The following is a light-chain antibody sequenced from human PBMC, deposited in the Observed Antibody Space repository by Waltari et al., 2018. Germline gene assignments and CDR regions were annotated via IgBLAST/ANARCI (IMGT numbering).Light chain of an antibody. J-gene: IGKJ2*01. V-gene: IGKV4-1*01. CDR3: QQYYDVPYT. CDR1: QSVLYSPNSKNY. Sequence: DIVMTQSPDSLAVSLGERATINCKSSQSVLYSPNSKNYLAWYQQKPGQPPKLLIYWASTRESGVPDRFSGSGSGTDFTLTVNGLQAEDVAIYYCQQYYDVPYTFGQGTRLEIK. CDR2: WAS.